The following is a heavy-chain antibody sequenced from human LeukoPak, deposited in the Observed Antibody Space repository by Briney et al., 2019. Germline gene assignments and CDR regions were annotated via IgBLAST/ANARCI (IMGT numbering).Heavy chain of an antibody. Sequence: GGSLRLSCAASGFILSDHYIDWVRQAPGKGLEWVGRTRNKANSYTTEYAASVKGRFTISRDDPKNLLYLQMNSLRPEDTAVYFCARDPSYRYTSSLSYYYTMDVWGQGTTVTVSS. D-gene: IGHD6-13*01. CDR3: ARDPSYRYTSSLSYYYTMDV. CDR2: TRNKANSYTT. CDR1: GFILSDHY. V-gene: IGHV3-72*01. J-gene: IGHJ6*02.